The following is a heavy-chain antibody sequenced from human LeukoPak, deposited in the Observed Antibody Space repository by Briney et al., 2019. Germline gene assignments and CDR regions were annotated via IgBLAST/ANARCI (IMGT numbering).Heavy chain of an antibody. V-gene: IGHV4-39*01. D-gene: IGHD6-13*01. Sequence: PSETLSLTCTVSGGSISSSSYYWGWIRQPPGKGLEWIGSIYYSGSTYYIPSLKSRVTISVDTSKNQFSLKLSSVTAADTAVYYCARLIVAAAVDYWGQGTLVTVSS. CDR2: IYYSGST. CDR1: GGSISSSSYY. J-gene: IGHJ4*02. CDR3: ARLIVAAAVDY.